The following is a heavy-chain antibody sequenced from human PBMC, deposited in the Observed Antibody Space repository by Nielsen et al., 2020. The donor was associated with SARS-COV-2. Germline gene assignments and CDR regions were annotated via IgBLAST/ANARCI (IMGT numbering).Heavy chain of an antibody. CDR2: INHSGST. CDR1: GGSFSGYY. Sequence: SETLSLTCAVYGGSFSGYYWSWIRQPPGKGLEWIGEINHSGSTNYNPSLKSRVTISVDTSKNQFSLKLSSVTAADTAVYYCARGYCSGGSCRYFDLWGRGTLVTVSS. J-gene: IGHJ2*01. D-gene: IGHD2-15*01. V-gene: IGHV4-34*01. CDR3: ARGYCSGGSCRYFDL.